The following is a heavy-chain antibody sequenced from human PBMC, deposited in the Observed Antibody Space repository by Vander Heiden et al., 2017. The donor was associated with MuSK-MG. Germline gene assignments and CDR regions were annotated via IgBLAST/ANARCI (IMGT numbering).Heavy chain of an antibody. CDR2: IYYNGRT. CDR3: ARSLRWGNFYL. V-gene: IGHV4-39*02. J-gene: IGHJ5*02. CDR1: GDSISGSLHY. Sequence: QLHLQESGPGLVKPSETLSLTCSVSGDSISGSLHYWAWIRQPPGKGLEYIGGIYYNGRTSYNPSLESRVNISVDTTNNRFSLKLNSVTAADTAVYYCARSLRWGNFYLWGQGTLVTVSS. D-gene: IGHD3-16*01.